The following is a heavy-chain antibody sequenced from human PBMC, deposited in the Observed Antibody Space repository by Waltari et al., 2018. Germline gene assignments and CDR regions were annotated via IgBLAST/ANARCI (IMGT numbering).Heavy chain of an antibody. CDR1: GFTFSSYA. D-gene: IGHD3-22*01. CDR3: ARHGYYDSSGYFDAFDI. Sequence: VQLLESGGGLVQPGGSLRLSCAASGFTFSSYAMSWVRQAPGKGLEWIGYIYYSGSTNYNPSLKSRVTISVDTSKNQFSLKLSSVTAADTAVYYCARHGYYDSSGYFDAFDIWGQGTMVTVSS. J-gene: IGHJ3*02. CDR2: IYYSGST. V-gene: IGHV4-59*01.